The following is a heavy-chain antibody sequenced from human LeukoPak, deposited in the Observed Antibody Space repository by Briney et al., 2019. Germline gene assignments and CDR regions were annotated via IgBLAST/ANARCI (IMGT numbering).Heavy chain of an antibody. J-gene: IGHJ4*02. CDR2: ITSSGSTK. CDR3: ARDFLTGYSDY. Sequence: GGSLTLSCTASGFSFSPYNMSWVRQAPGKGLEWVSYITSSGSTKYYADSVKGRLTIYRDKVKNSLFLQMNSLSDEDTAVYYCARDFLTGYSDYWGEGALVTVSS. V-gene: IGHV3-48*02. D-gene: IGHD3-9*01. CDR1: GFSFSPYN.